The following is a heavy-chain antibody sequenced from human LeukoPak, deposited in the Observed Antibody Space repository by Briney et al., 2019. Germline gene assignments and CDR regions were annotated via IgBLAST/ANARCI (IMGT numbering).Heavy chain of an antibody. CDR3: ARVSLAAAGTGTFDY. Sequence: SETLSLTCTVSGGSISSSSYYWGWIRQPPGKGLEWIGSIYYSGSTYYNPSLKSRVTISVDTSKNQFSLKLSSVTAADTAVYYCARVSLAAAGTGTFDYWGQGTLVTVSS. J-gene: IGHJ4*02. CDR2: IYYSGST. V-gene: IGHV4-39*07. D-gene: IGHD6-13*01. CDR1: GGSISSSSYY.